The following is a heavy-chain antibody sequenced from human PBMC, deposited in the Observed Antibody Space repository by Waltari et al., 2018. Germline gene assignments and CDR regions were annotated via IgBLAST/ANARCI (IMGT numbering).Heavy chain of an antibody. D-gene: IGHD3-9*01. CDR3: ARGHPFTIVSPRYYYYYYMDV. Sequence: QVHLQQWGAGLLKPSETLSLTCGVYSGSLTGYHWNWFRQPPGKGLEWIGDINHSGNTDYNPSLESRVTISADTSKNQFSLHLTSVTAADTAVYYCARGHPFTIVSPRYYYYYYMDVWDKGTAVTVSS. J-gene: IGHJ6*03. CDR2: INHSGNT. CDR1: SGSLTGYH. V-gene: IGHV4-34*01.